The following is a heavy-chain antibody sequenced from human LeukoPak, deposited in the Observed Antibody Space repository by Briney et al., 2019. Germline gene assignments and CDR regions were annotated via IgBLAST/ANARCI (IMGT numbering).Heavy chain of an antibody. V-gene: IGHV3-21*01. J-gene: IGHJ4*02. D-gene: IGHD3-9*01. Sequence: KPGGSLRLSCAASGFTFSSYSMNWVRQAPGKGLEWVSSISSSSSYIYYADSVKGRFTISRDNAKNSLYLQMNSLRAEDTAVYYCARAPYYDILTDLHGVYFDYWGQGTLVTVSS. CDR1: GFTFSSYS. CDR3: ARAPYYDILTDLHGVYFDY. CDR2: ISSSSSYI.